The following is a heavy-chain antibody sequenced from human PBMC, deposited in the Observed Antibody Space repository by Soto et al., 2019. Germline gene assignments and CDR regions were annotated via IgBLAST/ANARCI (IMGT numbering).Heavy chain of an antibody. J-gene: IGHJ4*02. CDR3: ARGLVYEGGTFDS. V-gene: IGHV3-48*03. CDR1: GFTLSSYE. CDR2: ISSSGTTI. Sequence: EVQLVESGGGLVHPGGSLRLSCAASGFTLSSYEMNWVRQAPGKGLEWVSHISSSGTTIYYADAVKGRFTISRDNAKNSLYLQMSSVRVEDTAVYYCARGLVYEGGTFDSWGQGTLVTVSS. D-gene: IGHD3-16*01.